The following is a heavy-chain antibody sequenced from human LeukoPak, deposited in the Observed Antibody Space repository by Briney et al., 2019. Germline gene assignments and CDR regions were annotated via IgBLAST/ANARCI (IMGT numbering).Heavy chain of an antibody. Sequence: PGGSPRLSCAASGFTFSSYGMHWVRQAPGKGLEWVAVIWYDGSNKYYADSVKGRFTISRDNSKNALYLQMNSLRAEDTAVYYCAKDCWYYYDSSGYYYFDYWGQGTLVTVSS. CDR3: AKDCWYYYDSSGYYYFDY. J-gene: IGHJ4*02. D-gene: IGHD3-22*01. CDR2: IWYDGSNK. V-gene: IGHV3-33*06. CDR1: GFTFSSYG.